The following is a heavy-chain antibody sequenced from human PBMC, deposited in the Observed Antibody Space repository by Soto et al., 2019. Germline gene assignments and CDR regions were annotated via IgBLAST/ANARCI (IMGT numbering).Heavy chain of an antibody. J-gene: IGHJ6*02. CDR1: GFPFSSYN. V-gene: IGHV3-21*04. Sequence: AGGSLRLSCAASGFPFSSYNMNWDPRPPGKGLACVSSTSSSSSYIYYADSVKGRFTISRDNAKNSLYLQMNSLRAEDTAVYYCAKVNPSPYGSSWDYYYYGMDVWGQGTTVTVSS. CDR2: TSSSSSYI. CDR3: AKVNPSPYGSSWDYYYYGMDV. D-gene: IGHD6-13*01.